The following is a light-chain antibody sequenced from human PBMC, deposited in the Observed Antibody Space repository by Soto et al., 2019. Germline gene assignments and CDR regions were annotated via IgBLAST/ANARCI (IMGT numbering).Light chain of an antibody. V-gene: IGKV1-9*01. CDR2: AAS. J-gene: IGKJ3*01. CDR3: QQLNSYPDT. CDR1: QGISSY. Sequence: DIQLTQSPSFLSASVGDRVTITCRASQGISSYLAWYQQKPGKAPKLLIYAASTLQSGVPSRFSDSGSGTEFTLTISSLQPEDFATYYCQQLNSYPDTFGPGTKVDIK.